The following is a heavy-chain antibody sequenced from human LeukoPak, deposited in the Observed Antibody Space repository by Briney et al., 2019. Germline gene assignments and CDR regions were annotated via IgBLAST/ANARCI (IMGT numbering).Heavy chain of an antibody. CDR1: GFTFDDYA. J-gene: IGHJ4*02. CDR2: INWNSGGI. D-gene: IGHD1-26*01. CDR3: AKVRAPLSGNSYYFDY. Sequence: GGSLRLSCTASGFTFDDYAMHWVRQAPGKGLEWVSGINWNSGGIAYADSVKGRFTISRDNAKNSLYLQMNSLRPEDTALYYCAKVRAPLSGNSYYFDYWGQGTLVTVSS. V-gene: IGHV3-9*01.